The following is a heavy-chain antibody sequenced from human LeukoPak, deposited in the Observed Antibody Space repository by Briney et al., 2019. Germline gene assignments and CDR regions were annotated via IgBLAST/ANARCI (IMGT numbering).Heavy chain of an antibody. CDR1: GYTFTSYY. CDR3: ARDGSIAVAGTGYGRFDP. CDR2: INTNTGNP. Sequence: ASVKVSCKASGYTFTSYYMHWVRQAPGQGLEWMGWINTNTGNPTYAQGFTGRFVFSLDTSVSTAYLQISSLKAEDTAVYYCARDGSIAVAGTGYGRFDPWGQGTLVTVSS. V-gene: IGHV7-4-1*02. J-gene: IGHJ5*02. D-gene: IGHD6-19*01.